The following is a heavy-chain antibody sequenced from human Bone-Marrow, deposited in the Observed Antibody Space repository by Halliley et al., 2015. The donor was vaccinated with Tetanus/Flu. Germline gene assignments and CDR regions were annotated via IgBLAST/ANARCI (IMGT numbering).Heavy chain of an antibody. V-gene: IGHV5-51*03. Sequence: LVQSGAEVRKPGDSLKISCKGSGYTFTNYWIGWARQRPGKGLEWMGIVYPGDATTRYSPSFEGQVTFSADKSISTAYLQWSSLKASDSAMYYCARSTDTDYWGQGTLVIVSS. CDR3: ARSTDTDY. J-gene: IGHJ4*02. CDR1: GYTFTNYW. CDR2: VYPGDATT. D-gene: IGHD2-8*02.